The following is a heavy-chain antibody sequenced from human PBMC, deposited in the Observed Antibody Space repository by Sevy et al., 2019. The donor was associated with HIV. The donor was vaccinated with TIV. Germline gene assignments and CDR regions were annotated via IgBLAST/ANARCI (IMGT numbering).Heavy chain of an antibody. V-gene: IGHV3-21*01. CDR1: GFTFSSYS. Sequence: GGSLRLSCAASGFTFSSYSMNWVRQAPGKGLEWVSSISSSSSYIYYADSVKGRFTISRDNAKNPLYLQMNSLRAEDTAVYYCARDEAAAGDAFDIWGQGTMVTVSS. CDR2: ISSSSSYI. J-gene: IGHJ3*02. D-gene: IGHD6-13*01. CDR3: ARDEAAAGDAFDI.